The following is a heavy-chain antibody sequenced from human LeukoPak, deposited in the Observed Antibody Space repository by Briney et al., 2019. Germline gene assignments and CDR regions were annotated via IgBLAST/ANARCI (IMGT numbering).Heavy chain of an antibody. J-gene: IGHJ6*03. Sequence: ASVKVSCKASGYTFTGYYMHWVRQAPGQGLEWMGWINPNSGGTNYAQKFQGRVTMTRDTSISTAYMELSRLRSDDTAVYYCARSGSPTKFWSGYYYYYYYMDVWGKGTTVTVSS. CDR2: INPNSGGT. CDR1: GYTFTGYY. CDR3: ARSGSPTKFWSGYYYYYYYMDV. V-gene: IGHV1-2*02. D-gene: IGHD3-3*01.